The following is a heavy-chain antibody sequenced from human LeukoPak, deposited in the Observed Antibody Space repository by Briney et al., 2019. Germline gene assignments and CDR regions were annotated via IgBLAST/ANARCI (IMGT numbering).Heavy chain of an antibody. D-gene: IGHD3-9*01. Sequence: GGSLRLSCVASGFTFSSNAMSWVRQAPRKGLEWVSGIGANGGGTYYSDSVKGRFTISRDNSKNTLYLQMKSLRADDTAVYYRVAIDPLDYWGQGTLVTVSS. V-gene: IGHV3-23*01. CDR1: GFTFSSNA. J-gene: IGHJ4*02. CDR2: IGANGGGT. CDR3: VAIDPLDY.